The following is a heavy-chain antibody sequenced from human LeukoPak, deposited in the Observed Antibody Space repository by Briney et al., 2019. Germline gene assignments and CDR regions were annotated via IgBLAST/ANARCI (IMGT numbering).Heavy chain of an antibody. J-gene: IGHJ4*02. Sequence: SETLSLTCAVYDGSFSGYYWSWIRQPPGKGLEWIGEINHSGSTNYNPSLKSRVTISVDTSKNQFSLKLSSVTAADTAVYYCASSHNVEMATTNFDYWGQGTLVTVSS. D-gene: IGHD5-24*01. CDR1: DGSFSGYY. CDR2: INHSGST. V-gene: IGHV4-34*01. CDR3: ASSHNVEMATTNFDY.